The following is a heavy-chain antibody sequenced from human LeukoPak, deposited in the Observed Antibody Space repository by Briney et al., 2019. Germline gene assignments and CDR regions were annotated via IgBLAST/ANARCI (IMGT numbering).Heavy chain of an antibody. D-gene: IGHD2-15*01. CDR2: IYPGVSDI. CDR3: ARHLPYCSGGSCYSSFWFDP. CDR1: GYSFTSYW. V-gene: IGHV5-51*01. J-gene: IGHJ5*02. Sequence: GESLKISCKGSGYSFTSYWIAWVRQMPGKGLQWMGIIYPGVSDIRYSPSFQGQVTISADKSITTAYLQWSSLKASDTAMYYCARHLPYCSGGSCYSSFWFDPWGQGTLVTVSS.